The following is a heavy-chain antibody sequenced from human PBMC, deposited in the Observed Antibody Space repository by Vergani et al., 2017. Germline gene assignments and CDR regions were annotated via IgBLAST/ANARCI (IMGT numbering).Heavy chain of an antibody. J-gene: IGHJ6*02. Sequence: EVQLVETGGGLIQPGGSLRLSCAASGFTVSSNYMSWVRQAPGKGLEWVSVIYSGGSTYYADSVKGRFTISRDNSKNTLYLQMNSLRAEDTAVYYCARDHYDFWSGESDYYYGMDVWGQGTTVTVSS. V-gene: IGHV3-53*02. CDR2: IYSGGST. D-gene: IGHD3-3*01. CDR3: ARDHYDFWSGESDYYYGMDV. CDR1: GFTVSSNY.